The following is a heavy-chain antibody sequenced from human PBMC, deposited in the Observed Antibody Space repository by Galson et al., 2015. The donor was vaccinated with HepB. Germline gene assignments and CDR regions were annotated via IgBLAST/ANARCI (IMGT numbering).Heavy chain of an antibody. CDR2: ISSSGSTI. V-gene: IGHV3-11*01. Sequence: SLRLSCAASGFTFSDYDMSWVRQAPGKGLEWVSYISSSGSTIYYADSVKGRFTISRDNSKNSLYLQMNSLRAEDTAVYYCAREGAVLPLNWNDHYWGQGTLVTVSS. D-gene: IGHD1-1*01. J-gene: IGHJ4*02. CDR1: GFTFSDYD. CDR3: AREGAVLPLNWNDHY.